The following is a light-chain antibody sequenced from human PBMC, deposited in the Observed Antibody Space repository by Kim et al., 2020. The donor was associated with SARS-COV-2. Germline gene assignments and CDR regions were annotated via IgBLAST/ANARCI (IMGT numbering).Light chain of an antibody. CDR1: INDIGTYDF. CDR3: SSYAGFNNGV. J-gene: IGLJ3*02. V-gene: IGLV2-8*01. CDR2: AVT. Sequence: QSALTQPPSASGSPGHSVTISCTGGINDIGTYDFVSWYQQHPGRAPKLIIFAVTKRPSGVPDRFSGSKSANTAYLTVSGLQAEDEADYYCSSYAGFNNGVFGGGTQLTVL.